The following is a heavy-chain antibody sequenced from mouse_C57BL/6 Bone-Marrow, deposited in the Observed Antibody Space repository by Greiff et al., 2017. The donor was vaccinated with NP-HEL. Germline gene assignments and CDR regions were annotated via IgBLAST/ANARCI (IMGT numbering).Heavy chain of an antibody. CDR3: ARWGLRTDWYFDV. V-gene: IGHV1-4*01. D-gene: IGHD2-4*01. CDR2: INPSSGYT. J-gene: IGHJ1*03. Sequence: VKLQQSGAELARPGASVKMSCKASGYTFTSYTMHWVKQRPGQGLEWIGYINPSSGYTKYNQKFKDKATLTADKSSSTAYMQLSSLTSEDSAVYYCARWGLRTDWYFDVWGTGTTVTVSS. CDR1: GYTFTSYT.